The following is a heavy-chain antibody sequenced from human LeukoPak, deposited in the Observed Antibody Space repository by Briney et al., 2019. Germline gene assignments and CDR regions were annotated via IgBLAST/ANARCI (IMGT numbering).Heavy chain of an antibody. CDR1: GGSFSGYY. J-gene: IGHJ6*02. CDR2: INHSGST. D-gene: IGHD5-12*01. V-gene: IGHV4-34*01. CDR3: ARPGDIVRDYYYGMDV. Sequence: PSETLSLTCAVYGGSFSGYYWSWIRQPPGKGLEWIGEINHSGSTNYNPSLKSRVTISVDTSKNQFSLKLSSVTAADTAVYYCARPGDIVRDYYYGMDVWGQGTTVTVSS.